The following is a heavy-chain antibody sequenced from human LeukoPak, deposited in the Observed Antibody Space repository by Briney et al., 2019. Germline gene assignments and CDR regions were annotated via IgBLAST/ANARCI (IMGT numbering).Heavy chain of an antibody. Sequence: PSETLSLTCTVSGGSISSSNYYWGWIRQPPGKGLEWIGYIYYSGSTNYNPSLKSRVTISVDTSKNQFSLKLSSVTAADTAVYYCAKVAVGAPRRAFDIWGQGTMVTVSS. V-gene: IGHV4-61*05. J-gene: IGHJ3*02. D-gene: IGHD1-26*01. CDR3: AKVAVGAPRRAFDI. CDR1: GGSISSSNYY. CDR2: IYYSGST.